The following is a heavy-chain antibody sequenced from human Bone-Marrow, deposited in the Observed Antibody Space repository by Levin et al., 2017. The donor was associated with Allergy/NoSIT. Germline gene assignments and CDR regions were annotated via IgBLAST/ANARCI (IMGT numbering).Heavy chain of an antibody. CDR2: IDWNSGNI. V-gene: IGHV3-9*01. J-gene: IGHJ3*01. Sequence: GGSLRLSCTASGFTFDDFAMHWVRQAPGKGLEWVSGIDWNSGNIGYAASVKGRFTISRDNGKNSLYLQMNSLRPEDTALYYCTKDLYSGSYYLAEAFAVWGQGTMVIVSS. D-gene: IGHD1-26*01. CDR1: GFTFDDFA. CDR3: TKDLYSGSYYLAEAFAV.